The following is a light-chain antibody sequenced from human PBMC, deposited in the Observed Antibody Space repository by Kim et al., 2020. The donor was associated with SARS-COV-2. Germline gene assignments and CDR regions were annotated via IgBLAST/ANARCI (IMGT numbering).Light chain of an antibody. Sequence: ASVGDRVTITCRASQSISTRLAWYQQTPRKGPKLLIYKASSLERGVPSRFSGSGSGTEFTLTIDSLQPEDFAVYYCQQYSSDSPTFGQGTRVDIK. CDR2: KAS. V-gene: IGKV1-5*03. J-gene: IGKJ1*01. CDR3: QQYSSDSPT. CDR1: QSISTR.